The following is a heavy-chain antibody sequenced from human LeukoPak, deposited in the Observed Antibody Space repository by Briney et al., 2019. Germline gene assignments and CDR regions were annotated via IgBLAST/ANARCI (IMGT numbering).Heavy chain of an antibody. D-gene: IGHD6-19*01. V-gene: IGHV3-21*04. CDR3: ARRSGIAVAGAFDY. CDR2: ISSSSSYI. CDR1: GFTFSSYS. J-gene: IGHJ4*02. Sequence: GGSLRLSCAASGFTFSSYSMNWVRQAPGKGLEWVSSISSSSSYIYYADSVKGRCTISRDNSKNTLYLQMNSLRAEDTAVYYCARRSGIAVAGAFDYWGQGTLVTVSS.